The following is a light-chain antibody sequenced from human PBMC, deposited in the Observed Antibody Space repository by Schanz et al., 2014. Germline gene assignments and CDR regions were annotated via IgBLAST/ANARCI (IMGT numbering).Light chain of an antibody. J-gene: IGKJ1*01. CDR3: QQGKTFPPWT. CDR2: GAS. V-gene: IGKV3-20*01. CDR1: QGVTSNY. Sequence: EIVLTQSPGSLSLSPGERGTLSCRASQGVTSNYLAWYQQRPGQAPRLLIYGASGRATGIPARFSGSGSGTDFTLTISRLEPEDFAMYYCQQGKTFPPWTFGQGTRVEMK.